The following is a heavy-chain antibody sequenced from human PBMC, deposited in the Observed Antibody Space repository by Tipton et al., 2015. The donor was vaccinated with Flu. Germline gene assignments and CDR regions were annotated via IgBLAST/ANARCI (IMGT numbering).Heavy chain of an antibody. CDR1: GDSIGGAYY. D-gene: IGHD6-6*01. CDR2: IHRSGSA. V-gene: IGHV4-38-2*01. J-gene: IGHJ4*02. Sequence: LRLSCSVSGDSIGGAYYWGWIRQPPEKGLEWIGNIHRSGSARYNPSLKSRVAMSVDTSKNQLSLRLTSVTAADTAVYYCARHQSSSLLPFDYWDQGTLVTVSS. CDR3: ARHQSSSLLPFDY.